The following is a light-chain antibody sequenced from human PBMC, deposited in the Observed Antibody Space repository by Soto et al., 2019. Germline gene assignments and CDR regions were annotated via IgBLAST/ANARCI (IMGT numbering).Light chain of an antibody. J-gene: IGLJ3*02. V-gene: IGLV2-14*01. CDR3: SSYTSSFTPIGV. Sequence: QSVLTQSPSVSAAPGQKVTISCSGTSSNIGNNYVSWYQQFPGKAPKLMIFAVSNRPSGVSNRFSGSKSGNTASLTISGLQAEDEADYYCSSYTSSFTPIGVFGGGTKLTVL. CDR1: SSNIGNNY. CDR2: AVS.